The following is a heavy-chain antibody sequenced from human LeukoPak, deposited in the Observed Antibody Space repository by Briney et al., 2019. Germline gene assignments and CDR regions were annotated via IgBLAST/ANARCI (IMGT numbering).Heavy chain of an antibody. J-gene: IGHJ4*02. CDR2: ITASGTAM. D-gene: IGHD6-13*01. CDR3: ARDKEGYSSSWYVVDY. Sequence: GGSLRLSCAASGFTFSSYAMHWVRQAPGKGLEWVSHITASGTAMFYADSVKGRFTISRDNAKNSLYLQMNSLRDEDTAVYYCARDKEGYSSSWYVVDYWGQGTLVTVSS. V-gene: IGHV3-48*02. CDR1: GFTFSSYA.